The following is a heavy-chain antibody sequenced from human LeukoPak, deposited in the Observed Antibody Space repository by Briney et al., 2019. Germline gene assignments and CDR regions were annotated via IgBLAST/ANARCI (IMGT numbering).Heavy chain of an antibody. CDR2: IYYSGST. CDR3: ARQRIVGAIDY. V-gene: IGHV4-39*01. CDR1: GGSISSSSYY. D-gene: IGHD1-26*01. Sequence: SKALSLTCTVSGGSISSSSYYWGWIRQPPGKGLEWIGSIYYSGSTYYNPSLKSRVTISVDTSKNQFSLKLSSVTAADTAVYYCARQRIVGAIDYWGQGTLVTVSS. J-gene: IGHJ4*02.